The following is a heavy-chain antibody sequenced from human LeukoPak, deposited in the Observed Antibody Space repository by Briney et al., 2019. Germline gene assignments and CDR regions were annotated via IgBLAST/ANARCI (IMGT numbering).Heavy chain of an antibody. D-gene: IGHD6-13*01. CDR1: GFTFSSYS. CDR3: ARDSGGAAGNY. V-gene: IGHV3-30*03. CDR2: ISYDGSNK. Sequence: PGGSLRLSCAASGFTFSSYSMNWVRQAPGKGLEWVAVISYDGSNKYYADSVKGRFTISRDNAKNTLYLQMNSLRAEDTAVYYCARDSGGAAGNYWGQGTLVTVSS. J-gene: IGHJ4*02.